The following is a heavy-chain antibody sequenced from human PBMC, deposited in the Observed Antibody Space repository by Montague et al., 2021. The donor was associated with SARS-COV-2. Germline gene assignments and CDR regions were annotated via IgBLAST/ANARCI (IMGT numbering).Heavy chain of an antibody. D-gene: IGHD3-9*01. CDR2: IWYDGSNH. J-gene: IGHJ4*02. CDR1: GFTFSRYG. Sequence: SLRLSCAASGFTFSRYGLPWVRQAPGKGLEWVAVIWYDGSNHYYSDSVKGRFTISRDNSKNTLYLQMHSLRAEDPAVYYCARDDYDILTGYYSNDYWGQGTLVTVSS. CDR3: ARDDYDILTGYYSNDY. V-gene: IGHV3-33*08.